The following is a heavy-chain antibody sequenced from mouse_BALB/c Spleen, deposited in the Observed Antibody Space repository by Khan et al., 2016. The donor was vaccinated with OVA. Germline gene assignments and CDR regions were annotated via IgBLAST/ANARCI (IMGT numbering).Heavy chain of an antibody. CDR3: ARSAYDNFAY. CDR1: GFTFSTYA. V-gene: IGHV5-9-3*01. Sequence: EVELVESGGGLVKPGGSLKLSCAASGFTFSTYAMSWVRQTPEKRLEWVATISSDGDYTYYPDNVTGRFTISRDNAKNILYLQMSSLRSEDTAMYYCARSAYDNFAYWGQGTLVTVSA. J-gene: IGHJ3*01. D-gene: IGHD2-1*01. CDR2: ISSDGDYT.